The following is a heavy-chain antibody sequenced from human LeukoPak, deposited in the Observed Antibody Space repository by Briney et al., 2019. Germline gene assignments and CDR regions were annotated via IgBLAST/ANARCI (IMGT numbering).Heavy chain of an antibody. D-gene: IGHD2-15*01. J-gene: IGHJ4*02. CDR2: IYYSGST. CDR3: ARGVVAAPTNFDY. Sequence: PSETLSLTCTVSGGSISSYYWSWIRQPPGKGLEWIGYIYYSGSTNYNPSLKSRVTISADTSKNHFSLKLSSMTAADTAVYYCARGVVAAPTNFDYWGQGTLVTVSS. CDR1: GGSISSYY. V-gene: IGHV4-59*01.